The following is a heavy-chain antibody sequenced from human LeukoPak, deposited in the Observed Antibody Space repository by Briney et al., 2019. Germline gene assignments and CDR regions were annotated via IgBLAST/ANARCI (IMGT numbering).Heavy chain of an antibody. D-gene: IGHD2-21*02. J-gene: IGHJ3*02. V-gene: IGHV3-66*01. CDR2: IYSGGST. CDR3: ARDTIVVVTAIRWRAFDI. CDR1: GLTVSSNY. Sequence: GGSLRLSCAASGLTVSSNYMSWVRQAPGKGLEWVSVIYSGGSTYYADSVKGRFTISRDNSKNTLYLQMNSLRAEDTAVYYCARDTIVVVTAIRWRAFDIWGQGTMVTVSS.